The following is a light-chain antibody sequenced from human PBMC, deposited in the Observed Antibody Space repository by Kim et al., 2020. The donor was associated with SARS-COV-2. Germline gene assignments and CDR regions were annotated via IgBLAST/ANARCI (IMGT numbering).Light chain of an antibody. J-gene: IGLJ2*01. CDR3: NSRDSNDNVV. CDR1: RLRSYY. V-gene: IGLV3-19*01. CDR2: GKN. Sequence: VAVGQTVRITCQGDRLRSYYATRYQQKPGQAPILVIYGKNNRPSGIPDRFSGSSSGNTASLTITGTQAGDEADYYCNSRDSNDNVVFGGGTKLTVL.